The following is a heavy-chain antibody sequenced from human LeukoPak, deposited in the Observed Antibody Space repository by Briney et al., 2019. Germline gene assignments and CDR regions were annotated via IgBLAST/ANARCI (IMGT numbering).Heavy chain of an antibody. D-gene: IGHD3-16*01. Sequence: ASVKVSCKASGGTFSSYAISWVRQAPGQGLEWMGRIIPILGIANYAQKFQGRVTITADKSTSTAYMELSSLRSEDTAVYYCARGRGGFYYYYYMDVWGRGTTVTVSS. J-gene: IGHJ6*03. V-gene: IGHV1-69*04. CDR2: IIPILGIA. CDR1: GGTFSSYA. CDR3: ARGRGGFYYYYYMDV.